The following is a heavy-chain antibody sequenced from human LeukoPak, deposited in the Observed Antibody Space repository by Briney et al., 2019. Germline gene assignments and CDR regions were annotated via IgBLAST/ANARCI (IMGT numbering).Heavy chain of an antibody. D-gene: IGHD5-12*01. Sequence: GGSLRLSCAASGFPFHNYWMTWVRQAPGKGLEWVAQVNQDGSEAHYADSVKARFTISRDNAKSSVSLRMNSLRAEDTAVYYCVRDGGVSGYDLLDYWGQGTLVTVSS. CDR2: VNQDGSEA. V-gene: IGHV3-7*01. CDR1: GFPFHNYW. J-gene: IGHJ4*02. CDR3: VRDGGVSGYDLLDY.